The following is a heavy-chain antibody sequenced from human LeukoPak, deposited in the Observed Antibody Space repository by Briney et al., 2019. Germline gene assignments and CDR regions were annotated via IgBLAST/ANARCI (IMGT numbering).Heavy chain of an antibody. D-gene: IGHD3-9*01. J-gene: IGHJ6*02. Sequence: QPGGSLRLSCAASGFTFSSYWMGWVRQAPGKGLEWVANIMQDGSEKYYVDSVKGRFTISRDNAKNSLYLQMNSLRAEDTAVYYCARDSRPDYFDWFNYGMDVWGQGTTVTVSS. V-gene: IGHV3-7*01. CDR3: ARDSRPDYFDWFNYGMDV. CDR2: IMQDGSEK. CDR1: GFTFSSYW.